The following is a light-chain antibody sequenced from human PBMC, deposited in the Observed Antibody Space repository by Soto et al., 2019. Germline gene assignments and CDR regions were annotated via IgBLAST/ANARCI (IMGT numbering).Light chain of an antibody. CDR3: QQYNSYSPRT. J-gene: IGKJ1*01. CDR1: QSIGSG. Sequence: DIQMTQSLPTLPASVEDRVPITCRAGQSIGSGLAWNQQKPGKAPKPLIYKAYSLESGVPSSFSGSGSGTEFTLTISSLQPDDFATYYCQQYNSYSPRTFGQGTKVEIK. CDR2: KAY. V-gene: IGKV1-5*03.